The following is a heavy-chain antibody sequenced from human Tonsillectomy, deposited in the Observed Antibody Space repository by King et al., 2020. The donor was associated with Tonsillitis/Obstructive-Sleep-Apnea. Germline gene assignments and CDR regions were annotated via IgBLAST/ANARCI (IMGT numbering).Heavy chain of an antibody. CDR3: ARHPDVVVPAASLMDV. CDR1: GYKFINYW. CDR2: IYPGDSDT. D-gene: IGHD2-2*01. J-gene: IGHJ6*04. Sequence: QLVQSGAEVKKPGESLKISCKGSGYKFINYWIGWVRQMPGKGLEWMGFIYPGDSDTRYSPSFQGQVTISADKSISTTYLQWSSLKASDTAVYYCARHPDVVVPAASLMDVWGKGTTVIVSS. V-gene: IGHV5-51*01.